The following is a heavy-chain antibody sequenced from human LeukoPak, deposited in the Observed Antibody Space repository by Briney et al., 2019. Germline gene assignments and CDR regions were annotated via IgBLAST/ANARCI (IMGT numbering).Heavy chain of an antibody. J-gene: IGHJ4*02. V-gene: IGHV3-7*01. CDR3: AKTGERDY. CDR2: INEDGTQK. CDR1: GFTFNKSW. D-gene: IGHD7-27*01. Sequence: GGSLRLSCAASGFTFNKSWMSWVRQAPGKGPEWVANINEDGTQKYYVDSVRGRFTISRDNAENSLYLQMNSLRDEDTAVYYCAKTGERDYWGRGTLVTVSS.